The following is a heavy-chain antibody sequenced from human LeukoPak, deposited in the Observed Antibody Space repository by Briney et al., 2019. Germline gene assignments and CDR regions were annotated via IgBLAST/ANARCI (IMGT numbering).Heavy chain of an antibody. CDR2: IYTSGST. J-gene: IGHJ6*03. CDR1: GDSIGSGSYY. Sequence: SQTLSLTCTVSGDSIGSGSYYWSWIRQPAGKGLEWIGRIYTSGSTNYNPSLKSRVTISVDTSKNQSSLKLSSVTAADTAVYYCARSPRVITADYFYHSYMDVWGKGTTVTVSS. CDR3: ARSPRVITADYFYHSYMDV. D-gene: IGHD2-15*01. V-gene: IGHV4-61*02.